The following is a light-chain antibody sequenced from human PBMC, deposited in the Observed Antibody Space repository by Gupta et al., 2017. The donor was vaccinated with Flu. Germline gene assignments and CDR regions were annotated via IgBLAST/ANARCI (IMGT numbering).Light chain of an antibody. CDR1: SSDVGGYNY. Sequence: QSALTQPASVSGSPGQSLTISCTGTSSDVGGYNYVSWYQQHPGKAPKLMIYEVSNRPSGVSNRFSGSKSGNTASLTISGLQAEDEADYYCSSYTSSSRRVFGGGTKLTVL. J-gene: IGLJ2*01. CDR3: SSYTSSSRRV. V-gene: IGLV2-14*01. CDR2: EVS.